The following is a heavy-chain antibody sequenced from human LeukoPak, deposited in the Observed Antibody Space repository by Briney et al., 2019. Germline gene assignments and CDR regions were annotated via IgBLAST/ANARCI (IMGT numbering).Heavy chain of an antibody. J-gene: IGHJ4*02. V-gene: IGHV3-33*01. Sequence: SGGSLRLSCAASGFTFSSYGMHWVRQAPGKGLEWVAVIWYDGSNKYYADSVKGRFTISRDNSKNTLYLQMNSLRAEDTVVYYCARDGGRRKSPPDYWGQGTLVTVSS. CDR3: ARDGGRRKSPPDY. D-gene: IGHD3-3*01. CDR1: GFTFSSYG. CDR2: IWYDGSNK.